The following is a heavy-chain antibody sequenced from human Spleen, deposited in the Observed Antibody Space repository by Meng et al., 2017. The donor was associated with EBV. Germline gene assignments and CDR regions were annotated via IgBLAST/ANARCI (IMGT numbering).Heavy chain of an antibody. CDR2: VTHNGST. CDR3: ASSPGEMATVLDF. J-gene: IGHJ4*02. D-gene: IGHD5-24*01. V-gene: IGHV4-34*01. Sequence: VHLQQWGSGLVRPSETLSPTCTVLADSFNDFTWSWVRQSPGRGLEWIGEVTHNGSTIYHPSLKSRVAISVDTSKKQFSLTLHSLTAADTGIYFCASSPGEMATVLDFWDQGTLVTVSS. CDR1: ADSFNDFT.